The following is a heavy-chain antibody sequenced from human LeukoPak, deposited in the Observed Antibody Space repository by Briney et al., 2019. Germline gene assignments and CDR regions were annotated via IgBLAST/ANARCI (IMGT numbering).Heavy chain of an antibody. D-gene: IGHD7-27*01. CDR2: INAGHGNT. Sequence: ASVKVSCKASGYTFTNYAMHWVRQAPGQRLEWMGWINAGHGNTKYSQKLQGRVTMTTDTSTSTAYMELRSLRSDDTAVYYCARAIITGDPYYYYYMDVWGKGTTVTISS. J-gene: IGHJ6*03. CDR3: ARAIITGDPYYYYYMDV. CDR1: GYTFTNYA. V-gene: IGHV1-3*01.